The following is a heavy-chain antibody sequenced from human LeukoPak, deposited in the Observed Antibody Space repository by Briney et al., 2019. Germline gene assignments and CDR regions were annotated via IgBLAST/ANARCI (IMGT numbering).Heavy chain of an antibody. CDR2: IYHSGST. J-gene: IGHJ3*02. D-gene: IGHD3-9*01. Sequence: SETLSLTCAVSGYSISSGYYWGWIRQPPGKGLEWIGSIYHSGSTYYNPSLKSRVTISVDTSKNQFSLKLSSVTAADTAVYYCARPLLYFDWFPRGPELVDAFDIWGQGTMVTVSS. CDR3: ARPLLYFDWFPRGPELVDAFDI. V-gene: IGHV4-38-2*01. CDR1: GYSISSGYY.